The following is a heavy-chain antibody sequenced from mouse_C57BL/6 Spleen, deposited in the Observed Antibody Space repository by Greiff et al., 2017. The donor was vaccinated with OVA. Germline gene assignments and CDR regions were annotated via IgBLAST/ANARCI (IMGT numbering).Heavy chain of an antibody. CDR1: GYTFTSYW. CDR2: IDPSDSYT. J-gene: IGHJ4*01. CDR3: ARGPTDSSGYLYAMDY. D-gene: IGHD3-2*02. Sequence: QVQLQQPGAELVRPGTSVKLSCKASGYTFTSYWMHWVKQRPGQGLEWIGVIDPSDSYTNYNQKFKGKATLTVDTSSSTAYMQLSSLTSEDSAVYYCARGPTDSSGYLYAMDYWGQGTSVTVSS. V-gene: IGHV1-59*01.